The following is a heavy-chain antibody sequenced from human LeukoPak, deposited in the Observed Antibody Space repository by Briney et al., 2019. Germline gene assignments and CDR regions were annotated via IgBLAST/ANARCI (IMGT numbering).Heavy chain of an antibody. CDR2: IYSGGST. CDR1: GFTVNTNY. Sequence: GGSLRLSCAASGFTVNTNYMNWVRQAPGKGLEWVSVIYSGGSTYYADSVKGRFTISRDNSKNTLYLQMNSLRAEDTAVYYCARGFGYYDSSGYPDYWGQGTLVTVSS. J-gene: IGHJ4*02. V-gene: IGHV3-66*01. CDR3: ARGFGYYDSSGYPDY. D-gene: IGHD3-22*01.